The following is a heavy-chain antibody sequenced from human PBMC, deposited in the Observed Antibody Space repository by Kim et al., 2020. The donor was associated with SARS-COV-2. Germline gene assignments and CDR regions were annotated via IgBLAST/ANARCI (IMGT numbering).Heavy chain of an antibody. CDR2: ISSSSSYI. D-gene: IGHD3-10*01. Sequence: GGSLRLSCAASGFTFSSYSMNWVRQAPGKGLEWVSSISSSSSYIYYADSVKGRFTISRDNAKNSLYLQMNSLRAEDTAVYYCAGTRLLWFGELYHYYGMDVWGQGTTVTVSS. CDR3: AGTRLLWFGELYHYYGMDV. J-gene: IGHJ6*02. V-gene: IGHV3-21*01. CDR1: GFTFSSYS.